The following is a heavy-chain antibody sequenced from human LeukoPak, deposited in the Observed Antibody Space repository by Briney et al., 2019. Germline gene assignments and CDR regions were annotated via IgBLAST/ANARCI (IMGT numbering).Heavy chain of an antibody. CDR1: GYTFTSYD. J-gene: IGHJ4*02. CDR3: ARGQAGYNDYDEGNFDY. CDR2: MNPNSGNT. D-gene: IGHD5-12*01. V-gene: IGHV1-8*01. Sequence: ASVKVSCKASGYTFTSYDINWVRQATGQGLEWMGWMNPNSGNTGYAQKFQGRVTMTRNTSISTAYMELSNLRSEDTAVYYCARGQAGYNDYDEGNFDYWGQGTLVTVSS.